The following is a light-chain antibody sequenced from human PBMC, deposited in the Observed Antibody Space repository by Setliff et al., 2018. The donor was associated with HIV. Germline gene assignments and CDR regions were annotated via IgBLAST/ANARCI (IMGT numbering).Light chain of an antibody. CDR2: DVS. CDR3: SSYTSTLYV. V-gene: IGLV2-14*03. CDR1: SSDVGGYNY. J-gene: IGLJ1*01. Sequence: QSALTQPASVSGSPGQSITISCTGTSSDVGGYNYVSWYQQHPGKAPKLIIYDVSNRPSGVSNRFSGSKSVNTASLTISGLQAEDETDYYCSSYTSTLYVFGSGTKVTVL.